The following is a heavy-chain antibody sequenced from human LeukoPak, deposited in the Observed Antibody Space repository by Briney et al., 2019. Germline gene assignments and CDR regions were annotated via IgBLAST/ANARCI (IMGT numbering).Heavy chain of an antibody. Sequence: GGSLRLPCAASGFTFSSYRMNWVRQAPGKGLEWVSFISSSSSYIYYVDSVKGRFTISRDNAKNSLYLQMNSLRAEDTAVYFCARDHDWDYMDVWGKGTTVIVSS. J-gene: IGHJ6*03. V-gene: IGHV3-21*01. CDR2: ISSSSSYI. CDR1: GFTFSSYR. CDR3: ARDHDWDYMDV. D-gene: IGHD3-9*01.